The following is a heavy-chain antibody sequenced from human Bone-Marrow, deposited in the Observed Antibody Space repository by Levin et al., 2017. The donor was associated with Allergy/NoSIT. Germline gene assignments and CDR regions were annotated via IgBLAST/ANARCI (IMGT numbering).Heavy chain of an antibody. CDR1: GFPLSVYW. Sequence: PGGSLRLSCAASGFPLSVYWVNWVRQAPGKGLEWVAIINQDGSAQQYVDSVKGRFTISRDNAKNSVYLQMNSLRAEDTAVFYCAREPLVGGLSGGNDCWGQGTLVTVS. J-gene: IGHJ4*02. D-gene: IGHD1-26*01. CDR2: INQDGSAQ. V-gene: IGHV3-7*01. CDR3: AREPLVGGLSGGNDC.